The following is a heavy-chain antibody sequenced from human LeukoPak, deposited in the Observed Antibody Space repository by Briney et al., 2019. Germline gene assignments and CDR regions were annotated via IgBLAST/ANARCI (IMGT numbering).Heavy chain of an antibody. CDR2: INPKSGGT. D-gene: IGHD3-9*01. J-gene: IGHJ4*02. CDR1: GYTFSGYY. V-gene: IGHV1-2*02. Sequence: ASVKVSCKASGYTFSGYYMHWVRQAPGQGLEWMGWINPKSGGTNEAQKFHDRVTMTRDTSIRTAYMEVSRLRSDDTAVYYCARSPDILTGENFDYWGQGTLVTVSS. CDR3: ARSPDILTGENFDY.